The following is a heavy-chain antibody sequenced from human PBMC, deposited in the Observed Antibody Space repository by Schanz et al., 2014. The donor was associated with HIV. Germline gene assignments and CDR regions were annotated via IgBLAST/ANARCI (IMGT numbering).Heavy chain of an antibody. CDR2: INWNGDTT. J-gene: IGHJ6*02. CDR3: ARDWRPNYDFWSGSIGVIGMDV. V-gene: IGHV3-NL1*01. Sequence: VQLVESGGGVVKPGESLILSCVTSGFTLSGYSMNWVRQAPGKGLEWVAVINWNGDTTYYADSVKGRFTISRDNSKNTLYLQMNSLRAEDTAVYYCARDWRPNYDFWSGSIGVIGMDVWGQGTTVTVSS. CDR1: GFTLSGYS. D-gene: IGHD3-3*01.